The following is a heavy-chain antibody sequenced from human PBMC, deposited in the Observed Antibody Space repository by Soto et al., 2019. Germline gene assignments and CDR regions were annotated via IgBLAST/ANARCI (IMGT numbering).Heavy chain of an antibody. D-gene: IGHD2-15*01. CDR2: ISSNGGSI. Sequence: EVQVVEAGGGLVQPGGSLRLSCSASGFTFSSYALHWVRQAPGKGLEYVSGISSNGGSIFYADSVKGRFTISRDNSKNTLYLQMTGLRVDDTAVYSCVKDRFGGTSGYFYSWCQGTLGTVSS. J-gene: IGHJ4*02. V-gene: IGHV3-64D*08. CDR3: VKDRFGGTSGYFYS. CDR1: GFTFSSYA.